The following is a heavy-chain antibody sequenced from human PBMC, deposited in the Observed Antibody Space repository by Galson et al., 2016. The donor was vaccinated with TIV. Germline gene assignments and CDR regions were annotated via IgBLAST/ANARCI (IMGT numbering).Heavy chain of an antibody. Sequence: SLRLSCAASGFTFSSYAMTWVRQAPGRGLEWVSGITGSGAYTYYGDSVKGRFTISRDNPKNTLYLQMNSLRAEDTAVYYCPKVRDFSGYSIVSFDHWGQGILVTVSS. CDR1: GFTFSSYA. J-gene: IGHJ4*02. D-gene: IGHD5-12*01. CDR3: PKVRDFSGYSIVSFDH. CDR2: ITGSGAYT. V-gene: IGHV3-23*01.